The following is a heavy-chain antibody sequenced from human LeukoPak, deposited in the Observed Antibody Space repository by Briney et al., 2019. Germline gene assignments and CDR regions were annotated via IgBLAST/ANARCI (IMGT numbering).Heavy chain of an antibody. D-gene: IGHD1-1*01. J-gene: IGHJ4*02. CDR3: ARELNWNLDY. V-gene: IGHV3-7*01. CDR1: GLIFSSYW. CDR2: IKKDGSEM. Sequence: PGGSLRLSFEASGLIFSSYWMSWVRQAPGKGLEWVANIKKDGSEMYYVDSVKGRFTISRDNAKNSLYLQMSSLRAEDTAVYYCARELNWNLDYWGQGTLVTVSS.